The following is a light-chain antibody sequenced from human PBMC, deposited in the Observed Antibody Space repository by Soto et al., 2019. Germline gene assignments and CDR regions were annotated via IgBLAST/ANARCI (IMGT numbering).Light chain of an antibody. CDR3: SSYAGSSTLYV. CDR2: EVT. CDR1: ASDVGVYNY. V-gene: IGLV2-8*01. Sequence: SAIAHPPSASGSLGQSVTISCTGTASDVGVYNYVSWYQQHPGKAPKLMIYEVTKRPSGVPDRFSGSKSGNTASLTVSGLQAEDEADYYCSSYAGSSTLYVFGTGTKVTVL. J-gene: IGLJ1*01.